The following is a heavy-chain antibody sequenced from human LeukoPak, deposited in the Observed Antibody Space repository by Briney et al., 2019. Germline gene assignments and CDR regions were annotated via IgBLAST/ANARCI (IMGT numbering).Heavy chain of an antibody. CDR2: INANSGTT. V-gene: IGHV3-23*01. CDR3: ARDGNRWLEPLAY. J-gene: IGHJ4*02. CDR1: GFAFSFYA. Sequence: PGGSLRLSCAASGFAFSFYAMSWLRQPPGKGLEWVSTINANSGTTSYAASVRGRFTISRDNSKLYLQMNSLTTEDTAVYYCARDGNRWLEPLAYWGQGTLVTVSS. D-gene: IGHD6-19*01.